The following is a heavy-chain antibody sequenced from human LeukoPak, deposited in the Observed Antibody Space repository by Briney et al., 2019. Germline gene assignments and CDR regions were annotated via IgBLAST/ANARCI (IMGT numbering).Heavy chain of an antibody. CDR3: ARGPTRYYFDC. D-gene: IGHD4-17*01. CDR1: SGSISSYY. Sequence: SETLSLTCTVSSGSISSYYWSWIRQPPGKVLEWIGYIFYSGSTYYNPSLKSRVTISVDTSKNQFSLGLSSVTAADTAVYYCARGPTRYYFDCWGQGTLVTVSS. J-gene: IGHJ4*02. V-gene: IGHV4-59*01. CDR2: IFYSGST.